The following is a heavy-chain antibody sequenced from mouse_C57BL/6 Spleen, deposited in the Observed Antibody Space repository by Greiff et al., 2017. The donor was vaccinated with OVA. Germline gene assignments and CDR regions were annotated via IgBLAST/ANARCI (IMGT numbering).Heavy chain of an antibody. CDR1: GFTFSSYA. CDR2: ISDGGSYT. Sequence: EVQGVESGGGLVKPGGSLKLSCAASGFTFSSYAMSWVRQTPEKRLEWVATISDGGSYTYYPDNVKGRFTISRDNAKNNLYLQMSHLKSEDTAMYYCARDTHAMDYWGQGTSVTVSS. CDR3: ARDTHAMDY. J-gene: IGHJ4*01. V-gene: IGHV5-4*01.